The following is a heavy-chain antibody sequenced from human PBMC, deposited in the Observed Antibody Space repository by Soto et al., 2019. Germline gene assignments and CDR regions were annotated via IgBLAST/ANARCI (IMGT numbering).Heavy chain of an antibody. CDR2: ISYSTDKT. D-gene: IGHD1-7*01. Sequence: EVQLLESGGGLVQPGGSLRLSCAASGFTFSNYVMNWVRQAPGKGLEWVSTISYSTDKTLYADSVKGRFTIARDNSSDTLFLQMYSLRADVAAEYFCDRRARTATTKWCAFDIRGQGTMVTVSS. V-gene: IGHV3-23*01. J-gene: IGHJ3*02. CDR1: GFTFSNYV. CDR3: DRRARTATTKWCAFDI.